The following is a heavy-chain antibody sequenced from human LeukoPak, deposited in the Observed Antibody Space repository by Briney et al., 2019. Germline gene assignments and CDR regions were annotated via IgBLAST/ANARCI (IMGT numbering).Heavy chain of an antibody. Sequence: GGSLRLSCAASGFTFSSYAMSWVRQAPGKGLEWVSAISGSGGSTYYADSVKGRFTISRDNSKNTLYLQMNSLRAEDTAVYYCARDGAGYSGYYYYYGMDVWGQGTTVTVSS. CDR2: ISGSGGST. V-gene: IGHV3-23*01. J-gene: IGHJ6*02. D-gene: IGHD5-12*01. CDR1: GFTFSSYA. CDR3: ARDGAGYSGYYYYYGMDV.